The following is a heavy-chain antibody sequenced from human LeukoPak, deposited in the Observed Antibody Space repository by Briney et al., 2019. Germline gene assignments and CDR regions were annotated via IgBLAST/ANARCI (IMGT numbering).Heavy chain of an antibody. Sequence: GGSLRLSCAASGFTVSSNYMSWVRQAPGKGLEWVSVIYSGGSTYYADSVKGRFTISRDNSKNTLYLQMNSLRAEDSAVYYCARHNSNYYYMDVWGKGPPVTVSS. D-gene: IGHD5-24*01. CDR1: GFTVSSNY. J-gene: IGHJ6*03. V-gene: IGHV3-53*01. CDR2: IYSGGST. CDR3: ARHNSNYYYMDV.